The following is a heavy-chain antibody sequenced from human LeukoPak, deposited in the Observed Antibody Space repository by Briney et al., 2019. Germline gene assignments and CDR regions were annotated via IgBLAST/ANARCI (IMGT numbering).Heavy chain of an antibody. Sequence: GGSLRLSCAASGFSFSSYAMHWVRQAPGKGLEWVAVISYDGSNKYHADSVKGRFTISRDNSKNTLYLQMNSLRAEDTAVYYCARDSPSGILDYWGQGTLVTVSS. CDR3: ARDSPSGILDY. V-gene: IGHV3-30*14. CDR1: GFSFSSYA. CDR2: ISYDGSNK. J-gene: IGHJ4*02. D-gene: IGHD1-26*01.